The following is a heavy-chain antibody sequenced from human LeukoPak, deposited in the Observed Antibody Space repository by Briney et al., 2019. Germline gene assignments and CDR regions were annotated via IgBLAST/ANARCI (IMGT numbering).Heavy chain of an antibody. V-gene: IGHV4-34*01. D-gene: IGHD2-2*01. CDR3: ARAPIVVVPAATYWFDP. J-gene: IGHJ5*02. Sequence: PSETLSLTCAVYGGSFSGYYWSWIRQPPGKGLEWIGEINHSGSTNYNPSLKSRVTISVDTSKNQFSLKLSSVAAADTAVYYCARAPIVVVPAATYWFDPWGQGTLVTVSS. CDR1: GGSFSGYY. CDR2: INHSGST.